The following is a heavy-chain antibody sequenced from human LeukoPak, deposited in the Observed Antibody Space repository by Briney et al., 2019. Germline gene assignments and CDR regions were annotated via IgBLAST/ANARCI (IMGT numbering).Heavy chain of an antibody. CDR2: MNPNSGNT. J-gene: IGHJ4*02. V-gene: IGHV1-8*03. D-gene: IGHD2-15*01. Sequence: ASVKVSCKASGYTFTSYDINWVRQATGQGLEWMGWMNPNSGNTGYAQKFQGRVTITRNTSISTAYMELSSLRSEDTAVYYCARGPVVVVAATHYFDSWGQGTLVTVSS. CDR1: GYTFTSYD. CDR3: ARGPVVVVAATHYFDS.